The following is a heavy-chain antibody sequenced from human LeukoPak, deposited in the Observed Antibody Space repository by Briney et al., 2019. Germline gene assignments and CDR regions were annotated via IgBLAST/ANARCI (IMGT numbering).Heavy chain of an antibody. V-gene: IGHV4-59*01. CDR1: GGSISSFY. CDR2: IHYSGNT. J-gene: IGHJ4*02. Sequence: SETLSLTCTVSGGSISSFYWSWIRQPPGKGLEWIGYIHYSGNTKYNPSLKSRVTILVDTSKNQFSLKLSSVTAADTAVYYCARDQRLGTFDYWGQGTLVTVSS. CDR3: ARDQRLGTFDY. D-gene: IGHD3-16*01.